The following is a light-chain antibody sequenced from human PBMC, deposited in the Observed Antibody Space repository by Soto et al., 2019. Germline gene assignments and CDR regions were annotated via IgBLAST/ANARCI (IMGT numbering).Light chain of an antibody. CDR3: LQHNNYPWT. CDR1: QAIRND. Sequence: DIQMTQSPSSLSASLGDRVTITCRASQAIRNDVGWYQQKPGQDPKRLIYVASRLESGVPSRFSGSGFGTEFILTISSLQTEDFATYYCLQHNNYPWTFGQGTKVEIK. V-gene: IGKV1-17*01. J-gene: IGKJ1*01. CDR2: VAS.